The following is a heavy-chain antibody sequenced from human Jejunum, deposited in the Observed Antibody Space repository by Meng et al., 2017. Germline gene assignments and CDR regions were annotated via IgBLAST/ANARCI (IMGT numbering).Heavy chain of an antibody. CDR3: VRVRLCGGTGCPTGRILDY. V-gene: IGHV3-72*01. Sequence: GESLKISCAASGFTFSGHYMDWVRQAPGKGLQWVGRIRNKANFYSTEYAASVKGRFTISRDDSENSLYLQMNSLKTEDTAVYYCVRVRLCGGTGCPTGRILDYWGQGTLVTVSS. D-gene: IGHD2-21*01. CDR2: IRNKANFYST. CDR1: GFTFSGHY. J-gene: IGHJ4*02.